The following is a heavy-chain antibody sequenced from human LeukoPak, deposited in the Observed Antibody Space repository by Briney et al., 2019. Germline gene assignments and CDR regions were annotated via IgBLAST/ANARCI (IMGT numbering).Heavy chain of an antibody. CDR2: IYYSGST. D-gene: IGHD3-10*01. V-gene: IGHV4-59*01. J-gene: IGHJ4*02. CDR3: ARISTITTMVRGVINYFDY. Sequence: SETLSLSCAVYGGSFSGYYWSWIRQPPGKGLEWIGYIYYSGSTNYNPSLESRVTISVDTSKNQFSLKLSSVTAADTAVYYCARISTITTMVRGVINYFDYWGQGTLVTVSS. CDR1: GGSFSGYY.